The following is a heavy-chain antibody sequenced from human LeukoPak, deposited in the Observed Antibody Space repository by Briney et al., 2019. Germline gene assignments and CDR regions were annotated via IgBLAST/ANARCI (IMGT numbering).Heavy chain of an antibody. CDR1: GYTFTSYG. D-gene: IGHD5-12*01. CDR3: AGGFDSGYDWDNWFDP. V-gene: IGHV1-18*01. CDR2: ISAYNGNT. J-gene: IGHJ5*02. Sequence: VASVKVSCKASGYTFTSYGISWVRQAPGQGLEWMGWISAYNGNTNYAQKLQGRVTMTTDTSTSTAYMELRSLRSDDTAVYYCAGGFDSGYDWDNWFDPWGQGTLSPSPQ.